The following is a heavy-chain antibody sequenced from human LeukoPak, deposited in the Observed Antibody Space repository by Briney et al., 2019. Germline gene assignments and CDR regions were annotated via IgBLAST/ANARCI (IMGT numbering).Heavy chain of an antibody. CDR3: VKSEGVYIFWYYFGY. D-gene: IGHD5/OR15-5a*01. J-gene: IGHJ4*02. Sequence: GGSLRLSCAASGLTFSNYAMHWVRQAPGKGLEWVAVISYDGTNKYHADSVKGRFTISRDNSKNTLYLQMNSLRPEDTALYYCVKSEGVYIFWYYFGYWGQGTLVTVSS. V-gene: IGHV3-30*18. CDR2: ISYDGTNK. CDR1: GLTFSNYA.